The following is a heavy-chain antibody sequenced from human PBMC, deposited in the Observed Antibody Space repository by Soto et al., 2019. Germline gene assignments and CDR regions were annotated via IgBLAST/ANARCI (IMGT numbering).Heavy chain of an antibody. J-gene: IGHJ4*02. CDR2: INPKSGGT. CDR1: GYTFTVYY. Sequence: ASVKVSCKASGYTFTVYYMHWVRQAPGQGLEWMGWINPKSGGTMYPQKFQGRVTMTWDTSISTAYMALTRLRSDDTAVYYCARDLAKGGGSAGFDYWGQGXLVTVYS. CDR3: ARDLAKGGGSAGFDY. D-gene: IGHD1-26*01. V-gene: IGHV1-2*02.